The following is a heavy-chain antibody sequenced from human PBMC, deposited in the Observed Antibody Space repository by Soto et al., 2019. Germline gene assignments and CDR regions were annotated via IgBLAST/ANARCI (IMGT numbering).Heavy chain of an antibody. CDR3: ARDNWNFFYYYGMDV. J-gene: IGHJ6*02. CDR1: GGSISSYY. CDR2: IYYSGST. D-gene: IGHD1-7*01. Sequence: PSETLSLTCSVSGGSISSYYWSWIRQPPGKGLEWIGYIYYSGSTNYSPSLKSRVTISVDTSKNQFSLKLSSVTAADTAVYYCARDNWNFFYYYGMDVWGQGTTVTVSS. V-gene: IGHV4-59*01.